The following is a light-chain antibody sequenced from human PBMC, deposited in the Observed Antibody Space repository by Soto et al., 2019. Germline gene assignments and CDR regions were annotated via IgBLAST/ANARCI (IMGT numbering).Light chain of an antibody. CDR3: QQYGTSVPLT. CDR1: QSVSSSY. CDR2: GAS. J-gene: IGKJ4*01. V-gene: IGKV3-20*01. Sequence: EVVLTQSPGTLSLSTGERATLSCRASQSVSSSYLAWYQQKPGQSPRLLIYGASTRATGIPDRFSGSGSATDFTLTISRLEPEDFAVYYCQQYGTSVPLTFGGGTMVDIK.